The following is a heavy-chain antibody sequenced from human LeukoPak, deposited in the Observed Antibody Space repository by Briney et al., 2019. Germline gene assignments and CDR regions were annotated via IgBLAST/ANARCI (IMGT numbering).Heavy chain of an antibody. CDR3: AKDRGGSMVRGGYFDY. V-gene: IGHV3-30*02. CDR1: GFTFSSYG. J-gene: IGHJ4*02. Sequence: GGSLRLSCAASGFTFSSYGMHWVRQAPGKGLKWVAFIRYDGSNKYYADSVKGRFTISRDNSKNTLYLQMNSLRAEDTAVYYCAKDRGGSMVRGGYFDYWGQGTLVTVSS. CDR2: IRYDGSNK. D-gene: IGHD3-10*01.